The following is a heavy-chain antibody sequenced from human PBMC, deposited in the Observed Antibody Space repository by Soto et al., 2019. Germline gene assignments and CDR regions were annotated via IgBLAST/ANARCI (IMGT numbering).Heavy chain of an antibody. CDR1: GGTLSDHG. J-gene: IGHJ3*02. D-gene: IGHD3-10*01. Sequence: QVQLEQSGAEVKKPGSSVKVSCKASGGTLSDHGVAWLRQAPGQGLEWMGGTIPVFNTAKYAQKFQGRVTVTADTFTNIDYMELSSLRSEDTAFYCCARGVYGSGNYYTGPAEFDIWGQGTMVIVSS. CDR3: ARGVYGSGNYYTGPAEFDI. CDR2: TIPVFNTA. V-gene: IGHV1-69*06.